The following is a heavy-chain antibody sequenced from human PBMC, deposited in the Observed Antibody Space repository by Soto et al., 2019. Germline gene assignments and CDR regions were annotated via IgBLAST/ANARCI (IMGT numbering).Heavy chain of an antibody. J-gene: IGHJ4*02. CDR2: ISGGGGST. V-gene: IGHV3-23*01. CDR3: GRCTGTSCHLGADF. Sequence: EVQLLESGGGLVQPGGSLRLSCVASGFTFMSYALTWVRQAPGKGLEWVSTISGGGGSTYYADSVKGRFTISRDKSKNTLYLQMNGLRAEDTAVYYCGRCTGTSCHLGADFWGQGTLVIVSS. D-gene: IGHD2-2*01. CDR1: GFTFMSYA.